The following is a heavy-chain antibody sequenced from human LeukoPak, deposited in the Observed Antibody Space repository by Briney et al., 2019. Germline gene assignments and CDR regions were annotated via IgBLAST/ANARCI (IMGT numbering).Heavy chain of an antibody. CDR1: GYTFTSYG. Sequence: ASVKVSCKASGYTFTSYGISWVRQAPGQGLEWMGWISAYNGNTNYAQKLQGRVTMTTDTSTSTAYMELRSLRFDETAVYYCARGRVHRYYYDSSGYYGGAFDIWGQGTMVTASS. V-gene: IGHV1-18*01. J-gene: IGHJ3*02. CDR3: ARGRVHRYYYDSSGYYGGAFDI. D-gene: IGHD3-22*01. CDR2: ISAYNGNT.